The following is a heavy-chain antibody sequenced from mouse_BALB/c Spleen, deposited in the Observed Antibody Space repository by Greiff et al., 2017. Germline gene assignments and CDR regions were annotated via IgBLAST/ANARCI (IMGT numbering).Heavy chain of an antibody. Sequence: QVQLKESGAELVRPGTSVKVSCKASGYAFTNYLIEWVKQRPGQGLEWIGVINPGSGGTNYNEKFKGKATLTADKSSSTAYMQLSSLTSDDSAVYFCARSTTVVARGAMDYWGQGTSVTVSS. D-gene: IGHD1-1*01. CDR3: ARSTTVVARGAMDY. J-gene: IGHJ4*01. CDR2: INPGSGGT. V-gene: IGHV1-54*01. CDR1: GYAFTNYL.